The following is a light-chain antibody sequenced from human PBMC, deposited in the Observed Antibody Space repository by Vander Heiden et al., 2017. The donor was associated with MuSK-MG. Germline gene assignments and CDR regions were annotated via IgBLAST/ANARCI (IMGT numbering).Light chain of an antibody. Sequence: DIQLTESPSSLSASVGDRVTITCRVSQGITTYLNWYRQKPGKVPKLMIYSASKLQWGVPYWFSGSGSGTDFTLTSSSLQPEDVATYYVQRNYTPPQFGQGTPMEIK. CDR3: QRNYTPPQ. V-gene: IGKV1-27*01. J-gene: IGKJ5*01. CDR1: QGITTY. CDR2: SAS.